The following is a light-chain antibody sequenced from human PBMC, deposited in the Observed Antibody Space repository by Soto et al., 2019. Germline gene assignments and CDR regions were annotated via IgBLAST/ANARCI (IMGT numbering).Light chain of an antibody. CDR2: AAT. Sequence: IQMTQFPSSVSASVGDRVTITCRASQDVRTWLAWYQQRPGKAPKVLLHAATILQSGVPSRFSGSGAGTDFTLTINNLQPDDFATYYCQQVDNFPLTFCPGTKVD. J-gene: IGKJ3*01. CDR1: QDVRTW. CDR3: QQVDNFPLT. V-gene: IGKV1-12*01.